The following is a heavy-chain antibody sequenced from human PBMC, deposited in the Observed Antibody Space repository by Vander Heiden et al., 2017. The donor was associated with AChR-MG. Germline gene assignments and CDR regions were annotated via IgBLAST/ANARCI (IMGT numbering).Heavy chain of an antibody. CDR2: IYYSGST. CDR1: GGPVSSGSYY. CDR3: ARGSRGSSSSFDY. V-gene: IGHV4-61*01. D-gene: IGHD6-6*01. J-gene: IGHJ4*02. Sequence: QVQLQESGPGLVKPSETLSLTCTVPGGPVSSGSYYWSWIRQPPGKGLEWIGYIYYSGSTNYNPSLKSRVTISVDTSKNQFSLKLSSVTAADTAVYYCARGSRGSSSSFDYWGQGTLVTVSS.